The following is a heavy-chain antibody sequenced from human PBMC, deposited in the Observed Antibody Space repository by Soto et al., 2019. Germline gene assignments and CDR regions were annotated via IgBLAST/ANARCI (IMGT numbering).Heavy chain of an antibody. D-gene: IGHD6-6*01. J-gene: IGHJ6*02. Sequence: PGGSLRLSCAASGFTFAGHAMTWVRQAPGKGLEWVSGINSGGNTYYADSVKGRFTISRDNSKNTLYLQMNSLRAEDTAVYYCAKESIAARRLGFTPLGIDVSGQAPTVTVSS. CDR2: INSGGNT. V-gene: IGHV3-23*01. CDR1: GFTFAGHA. CDR3: AKESIAARRLGFTPLGIDV.